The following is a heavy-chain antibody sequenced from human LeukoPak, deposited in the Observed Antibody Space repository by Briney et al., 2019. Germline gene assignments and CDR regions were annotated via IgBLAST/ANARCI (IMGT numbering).Heavy chain of an antibody. CDR2: ISSSSSTI. D-gene: IGHD3-22*01. J-gene: IGHJ4*02. CDR3: ARDTNYYDSSGYYPPGDY. CDR1: GFTFSSYS. Sequence: GGSLRLSCAASGFTFSSYSMNWVRQAPGKGLEWVSYISSSSSTIYYADSVKGRFTISRDNAKNSLYLQMNSLRAEDTAVYYCARDTNYYDSSGYYPPGDYWGQGTLVTVSS. V-gene: IGHV3-48*04.